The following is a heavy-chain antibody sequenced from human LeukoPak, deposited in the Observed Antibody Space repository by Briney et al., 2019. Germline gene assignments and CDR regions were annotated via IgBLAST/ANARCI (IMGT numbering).Heavy chain of an antibody. CDR3: AKIFDYYGSGSYTTDAFDI. CDR1: GFTFSSYG. J-gene: IGHJ3*02. Sequence: GGSLRLSCAASGFTFSSYGMSWARQAPGKVLEWVSVISGSGGSTYYADSVKGRFTISRDNSKNTLYLQMNSLRADDTAVYYCAKIFDYYGSGSYTTDAFDIWGQGTMVTVSS. V-gene: IGHV3-23*01. D-gene: IGHD3-10*01. CDR2: ISGSGGST.